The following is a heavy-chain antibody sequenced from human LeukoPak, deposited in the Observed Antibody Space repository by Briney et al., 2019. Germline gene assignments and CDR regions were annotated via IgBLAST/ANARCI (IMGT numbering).Heavy chain of an antibody. J-gene: IGHJ1*01. V-gene: IGHV4-30-2*01. D-gene: IGHD6-19*01. Sequence: SETLSLTCTVSGGSISSGGYYWSWIRQPPGKGLEWIGYIYHSGSTYYNPSLKSRVTISVDRSKNQFSLKLSSVTAADTAVYYCARSPVIAVEVVHFQHWGQGTLVTVSS. CDR3: ARSPVIAVEVVHFQH. CDR2: IYHSGST. CDR1: GGSISSGGYY.